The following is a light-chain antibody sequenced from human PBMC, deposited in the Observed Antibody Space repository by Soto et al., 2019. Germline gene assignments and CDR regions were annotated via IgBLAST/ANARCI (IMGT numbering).Light chain of an antibody. V-gene: IGKV3-15*01. J-gene: IGKJ2*01. CDR3: HQYTQWPPET. CDR2: AAS. CDR1: QSVGSN. Sequence: EVILTQSPGTLSVSPGEGAALSCTASQSVGSNLAWYQQKPGQAPRLLIFAASTRATGVPARFSGGGSGTEFTLTISGLQSEDSAVYYCHQYTQWPPETFGQGTKLEIK.